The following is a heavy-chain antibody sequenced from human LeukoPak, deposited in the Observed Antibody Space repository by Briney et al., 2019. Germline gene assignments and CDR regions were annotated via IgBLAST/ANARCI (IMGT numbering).Heavy chain of an antibody. CDR1: GYTLTELS. D-gene: IGHD3-10*01. J-gene: IGHJ4*02. V-gene: IGHV1-24*01. CDR3: ARDEYYYGSGSYGFDY. CDR2: FDPEDGET. Sequence: ASVKVSCKVSGYTLTELSMHWVRQAPGKGLEWMGGFDPEDGETIYAQKFQGRVTMTEDTSTDTAYMELSSLRSEDTAVYYCARDEYYYGSGSYGFDYWGQGTLVTVSS.